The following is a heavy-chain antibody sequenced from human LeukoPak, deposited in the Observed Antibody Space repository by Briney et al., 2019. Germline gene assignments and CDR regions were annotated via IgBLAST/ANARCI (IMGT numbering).Heavy chain of an antibody. D-gene: IGHD2-15*01. CDR3: AKQLGYCSDGSCYFPY. Sequence: GGSLRLSCAAAGFTFSSSAMSWVRQAPGKGLEWVSAISNNGGYTYYADSVQGRFTISRDNSKSTLCLQMNSLRAEDTAVYYCAKQLGYCSDGSCYFPYWGQGTLVTVSS. CDR1: GFTFSSSA. V-gene: IGHV3-23*01. CDR2: ISNNGGYT. J-gene: IGHJ4*02.